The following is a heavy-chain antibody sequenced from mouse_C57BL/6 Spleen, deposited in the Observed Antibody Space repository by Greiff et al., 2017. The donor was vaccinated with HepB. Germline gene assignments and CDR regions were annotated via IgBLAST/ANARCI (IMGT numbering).Heavy chain of an antibody. Sequence: VQLQQPGAELVRPGSSVKLSCKASGYTFTSYWMHWVKQRPIQGLEWIGNIDPSDSETHYNQKFKDKATLTVDKSSSTAYMQLSSLTSEDSAVYYCARLSNWDGYFDVWGTGTTVTVSS. D-gene: IGHD4-1*01. CDR1: GYTFTSYW. CDR2: IDPSDSET. CDR3: ARLSNWDGYFDV. J-gene: IGHJ1*03. V-gene: IGHV1-52*01.